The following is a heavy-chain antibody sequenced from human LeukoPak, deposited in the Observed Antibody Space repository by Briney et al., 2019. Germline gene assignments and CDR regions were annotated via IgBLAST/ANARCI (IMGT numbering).Heavy chain of an antibody. CDR3: ARVGTGNDAFDI. Sequence: GGSLRLSCAASGFTFSSYSRNWVRQAPGKGLEWVASISSSSSYIYYGDSVKGRFTISRDNAKNSLYLQMNSLRAEDTAVYYCARVGTGNDAFDIWGQGTMVTVSS. CDR1: GFTFSSYS. CDR2: ISSSSSYI. J-gene: IGHJ3*02. V-gene: IGHV3-21*01. D-gene: IGHD3/OR15-3a*01.